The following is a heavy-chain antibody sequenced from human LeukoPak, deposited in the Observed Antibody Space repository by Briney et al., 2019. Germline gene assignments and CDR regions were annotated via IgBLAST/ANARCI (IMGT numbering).Heavy chain of an antibody. Sequence: ASVKVSCKASGYTFTSYGISWVRQAPGQGLEWMGWISTYNGNTNYAQNLQGRVTMTTDTATSTAYMELRSLRSDDTAVYYCARVGVGATPPYYFDYWGQGTLVPVSS. D-gene: IGHD1-26*01. J-gene: IGHJ4*02. CDR3: ARVGVGATPPYYFDY. CDR1: GYTFTSYG. V-gene: IGHV1-18*01. CDR2: ISTYNGNT.